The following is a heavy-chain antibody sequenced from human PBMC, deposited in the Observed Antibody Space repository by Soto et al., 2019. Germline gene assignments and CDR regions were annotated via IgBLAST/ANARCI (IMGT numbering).Heavy chain of an antibody. CDR3: ARTIGTQLVSDGFDV. D-gene: IGHD1-1*01. J-gene: IGHJ3*01. CDR1: GGAFSSYG. V-gene: IGHV1-69*01. CDR2: IVPLYPTT. Sequence: QVQLVQSGAEVKKPGSSVKVSCRAAGGAFSSYGFSWVRQAPGQGLEWVGGIVPLYPTTNYAQRFQGRVRITADESTSTAYMEVSSLRSDDTAIYYCARTIGTQLVSDGFDVWGQGTKVTVSP.